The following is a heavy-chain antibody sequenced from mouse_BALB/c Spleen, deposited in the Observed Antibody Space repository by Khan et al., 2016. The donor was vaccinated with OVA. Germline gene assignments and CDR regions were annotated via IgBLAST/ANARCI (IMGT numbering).Heavy chain of an antibody. J-gene: IGHJ2*01. CDR2: INPTSGYT. Sequence: QVHVKQSGAELAKPGASVKMSCKASGYTFTTYWMHWVKQRPGQGLEWIGYINPTSGYTDYNQKFKDKATLTADKSSSTAYMQLSSLTSDDSAVSYCARDRIDYWGQGTTLTVSS. CDR3: ARDRIDY. V-gene: IGHV1-7*01. CDR1: GYTFTTYW.